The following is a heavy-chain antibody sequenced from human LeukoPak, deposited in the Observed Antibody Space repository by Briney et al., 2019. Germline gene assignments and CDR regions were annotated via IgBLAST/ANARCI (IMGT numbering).Heavy chain of an antibody. V-gene: IGHV1-18*01. CDR3: ARDSDSNYLYYYYGMDV. J-gene: IGHJ6*02. Sequence: ASVKVSCKASGYTFTIYGISWVRQAPGQGLEWMGWISAYNGNTNYAQKLQGRVTMTTDTSTSTAYMELRSLRSDDTAVYYCARDSDSNYLYYYYGMDVWGQGTTVTVSS. CDR2: ISAYNGNT. D-gene: IGHD4-11*01. CDR1: GYTFTIYG.